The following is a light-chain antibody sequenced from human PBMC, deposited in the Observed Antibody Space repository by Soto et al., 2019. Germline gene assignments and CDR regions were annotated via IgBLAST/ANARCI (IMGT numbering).Light chain of an antibody. CDR2: KAS. CDR3: QRSSTYSGR. J-gene: IGKJ1*01. Sequence: DSQVTQHPSTLSGAVGAIITNTCLASQTIGSWLAWYQQKPGKAPKLLIYKASTLKSGVPSRFSGSGPGTEFILTMRRLQPYDFAPSSCQRSSTYSGRFGKGTQVDIK. V-gene: IGKV1-5*03. CDR1: QTIGSW.